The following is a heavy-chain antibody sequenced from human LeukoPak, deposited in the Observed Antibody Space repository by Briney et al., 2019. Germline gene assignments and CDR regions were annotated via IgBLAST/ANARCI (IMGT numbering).Heavy chain of an antibody. D-gene: IGHD6-19*01. J-gene: IGHJ5*02. CDR3: ARDGLRFPSSGRYIWFDP. CDR1: GYTFTGYY. CDR2: INPNSGGA. Sequence: ASVKVSCKASGYTFTGYYMHWVRQAPGQGLEWMGWINPNSGGANYAQKFQGRVTMTRDTSISTAYMELSRLRSDDTAVYYCARDGLRFPSSGRYIWFDPWGQGTLVTVSS. V-gene: IGHV1-2*02.